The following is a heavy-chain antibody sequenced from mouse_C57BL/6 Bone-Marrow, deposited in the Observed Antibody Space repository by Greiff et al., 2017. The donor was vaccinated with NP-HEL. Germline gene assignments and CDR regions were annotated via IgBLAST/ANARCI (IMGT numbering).Heavy chain of an antibody. J-gene: IGHJ2*01. V-gene: IGHV1-81*01. CDR1: GYTFTSYG. CDR2: IYPRSGNT. Sequence: VKLQQSGAELARPGASVKLSCKASGYTFTSYGISWVKQRTGQGLEWIGEIYPRSGNTYYNEKFKGKATLTADKSSSTAYMELRSLTSEDSAVYFCARGCYYGYGWGKGTTLTVSS. CDR3: ARGCYYGYG. D-gene: IGHD2-2*01.